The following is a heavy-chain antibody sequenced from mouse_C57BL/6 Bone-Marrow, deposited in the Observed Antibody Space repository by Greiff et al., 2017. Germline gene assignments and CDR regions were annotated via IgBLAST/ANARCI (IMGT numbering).Heavy chain of an antibody. CDR1: GFTFSDYG. V-gene: IGHV5-17*01. CDR2: ISSGSSTI. D-gene: IGHD1-1*01. CDR3: ARSYYGSSYYAMDY. Sequence: EVQLVESGGGLVKPGGSLKLSCAASGFTFSDYGMHWVRQAPEKGLAWVASISSGSSTIYYADTVKGRFPISRDKAKNTLFLQMTSLRSEDTAMYYCARSYYGSSYYAMDYWGQGTTVTVSS. J-gene: IGHJ4*01.